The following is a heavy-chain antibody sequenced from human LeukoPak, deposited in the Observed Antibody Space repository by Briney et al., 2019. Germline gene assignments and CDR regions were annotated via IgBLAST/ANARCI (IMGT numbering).Heavy chain of an antibody. D-gene: IGHD6-13*01. Sequence: PSETLSLTCTVSGGSISSYYWSWIRQPPGKGLEWIGYIYYSGSTNYNPSLKSRVNISVGTSKNHFSLKLSPVTAADTAVYYCARVQQQLVLVDYWGQGTLVTVSS. CDR3: ARVQQQLVLVDY. V-gene: IGHV4-59*01. CDR2: IYYSGST. J-gene: IGHJ4*02. CDR1: GGSISSYY.